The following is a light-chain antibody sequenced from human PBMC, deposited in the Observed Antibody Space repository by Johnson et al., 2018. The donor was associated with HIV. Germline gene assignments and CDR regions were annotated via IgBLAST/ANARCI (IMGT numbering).Light chain of an antibody. V-gene: IGLV1-51*02. Sequence: QSVLTQPPSVSAAPGQKITVSCSGSSSNIGNNYVSWFQHLPGAAPKLLIYDNDRRPSGVPARFSGSKSGTSATLDITGLQSGDEAYYYCGTWDASLSVNVFGPGTKVTV. CDR3: GTWDASLSVNV. CDR1: SSNIGNNY. J-gene: IGLJ1*01. CDR2: DND.